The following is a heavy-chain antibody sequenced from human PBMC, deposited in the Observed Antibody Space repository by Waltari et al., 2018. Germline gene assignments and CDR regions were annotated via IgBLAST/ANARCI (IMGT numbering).Heavy chain of an antibody. V-gene: IGHV3-23*01. Sequence: EVQLLESGGGLVQPGGSLRLSCAASGFTFSSYAMSWVRQAPGRGLEWVSAISGSGGSTYYADSVKGRFTISRDNSKNTLYLQMNSLRAEDTAVYYCAKRLNYDFSSYYYGMDVWGQGTTVTVSS. J-gene: IGHJ6*02. D-gene: IGHD3-3*01. CDR3: AKRLNYDFSSYYYGMDV. CDR2: ISGSGGST. CDR1: GFTFSSYA.